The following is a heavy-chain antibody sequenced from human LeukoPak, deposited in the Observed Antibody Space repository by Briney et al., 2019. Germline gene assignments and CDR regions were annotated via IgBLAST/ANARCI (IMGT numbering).Heavy chain of an antibody. CDR3: ARERSSAPIAAAATYQLLAYFDY. J-gene: IGHJ4*02. CDR1: GFTFSSYG. Sequence: PGGSLRLSCAASGFTFSSYGMHWVRQAPGKGLEWVAVIWYDGSNKYYADSVKGRFTISRDNSKNTLYLQMNSLRAEDTAVYYCARERSSAPIAAAATYQLLAYFDYWGQGTLVTVSS. V-gene: IGHV3-33*01. CDR2: IWYDGSNK. D-gene: IGHD6-13*01.